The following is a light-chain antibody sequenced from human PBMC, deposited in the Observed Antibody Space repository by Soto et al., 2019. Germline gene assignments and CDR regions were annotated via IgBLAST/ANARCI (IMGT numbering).Light chain of an antibody. V-gene: IGKV3-20*01. Sequence: EIVLTQSPGTLSLSPGERATLSCRASQSVSSNSLAWYQQKPGQAPRLLIYGASSSATGIPDRFSGSGSGTDFTLSISRLGPEDFAVYYCQQYGHSPRTFGQGTKLEIK. CDR1: QSVSSNS. CDR3: QQYGHSPRT. J-gene: IGKJ2*01. CDR2: GAS.